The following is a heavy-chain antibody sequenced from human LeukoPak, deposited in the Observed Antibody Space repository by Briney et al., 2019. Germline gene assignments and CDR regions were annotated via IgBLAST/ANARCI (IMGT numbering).Heavy chain of an antibody. D-gene: IGHD3-22*01. CDR2: INWNGGST. CDR1: GFTFDDYG. Sequence: PGGSLRLSCAASGFTFDDYGMSWVRQAPGKGLEWVSGINWNGGSTGYADSVKGRFTISRDNAKNSLYLQMNSLRAEDTALYHCARDILPYDSRGSYLDYWGQGTLVTVSS. V-gene: IGHV3-20*01. CDR3: ARDILPYDSRGSYLDY. J-gene: IGHJ4*02.